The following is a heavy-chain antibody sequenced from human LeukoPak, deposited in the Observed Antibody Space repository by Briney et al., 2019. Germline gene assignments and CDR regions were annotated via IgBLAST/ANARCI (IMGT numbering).Heavy chain of an antibody. CDR1: GFTFSSYA. J-gene: IGHJ4*02. CDR2: ISYDGSNK. V-gene: IGHV3-30*14. D-gene: IGHD2-21*02. Sequence: PGGSLRLSCAASGFTFSSYAMHWVRQAPGKGLEWVAVISYDGSNKYYADSVKGRFTISRDNSKNTLYLQMNSLRAEDTAVYYCARDGDEGGLDYWGQGTLVTVSS. CDR3: ARDGDEGGLDY.